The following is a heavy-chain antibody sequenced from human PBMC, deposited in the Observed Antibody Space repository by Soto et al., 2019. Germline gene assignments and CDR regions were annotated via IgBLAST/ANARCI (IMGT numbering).Heavy chain of an antibody. CDR2: IIPIFGTA. D-gene: IGHD5-18*01. J-gene: IGHJ6*02. CDR3: ARETGYSYGTTWNYYYYGMDV. CDR1: GGTFSSYA. Sequence: QVQLVQSGAEVKKPGSSVKVSCKASGGTFSSYAISWVRQAPGQGLEWMGGIIPIFGTANYAQKFQGRVTITADESTSTAYMELSSLRSEDTAVYYCARETGYSYGTTWNYYYYGMDVWGQGTTVTVSS. V-gene: IGHV1-69*01.